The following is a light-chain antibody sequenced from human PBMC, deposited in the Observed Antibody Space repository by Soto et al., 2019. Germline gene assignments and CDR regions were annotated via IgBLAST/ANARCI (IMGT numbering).Light chain of an antibody. V-gene: IGLV2-14*01. CDR2: EVT. CDR3: GSYASATLI. CDR1: SNDIGAYNY. J-gene: IGLJ2*01. Sequence: QSVLTQPASVSGSPGQSITISCTGTSNDIGAYNYVSWYQQYTGKVPTLLIYEVTFRPSGVSNRFSGSKSGNTASLTISGLQTEDEADYYCGSYASATLIFGGGTKLTVL.